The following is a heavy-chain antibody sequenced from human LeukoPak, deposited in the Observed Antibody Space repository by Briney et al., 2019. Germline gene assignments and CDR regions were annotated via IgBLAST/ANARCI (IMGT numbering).Heavy chain of an antibody. V-gene: IGHV3-7*01. Sequence: PGGSLRLSCAVSGFTFSTFAMNWVRQAPGKGLEWVANIKQDGSEKYYVDSVKGRFTISRDNAKNSLYLQMNSLRAEDTAVYYCARPLELGLRGAFDIWGQGTMVNVSS. J-gene: IGHJ3*02. CDR1: GFTFSTFA. CDR3: ARPLELGLRGAFDI. D-gene: IGHD7-27*01. CDR2: IKQDGSEK.